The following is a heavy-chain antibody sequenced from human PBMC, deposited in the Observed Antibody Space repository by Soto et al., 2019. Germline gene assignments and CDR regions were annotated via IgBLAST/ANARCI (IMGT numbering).Heavy chain of an antibody. J-gene: IGHJ4*02. CDR2: ISSSSSTI. Sequence: GGSLRLSCAASGFTFSSYSMNWVRQAPGKGLEWVSYISSSSSTIYYAESVKGQFTISRDNAKNSRYLQMNSLRDEDTAVYYCARGGGSYSFDYWGQGTLVTVSS. CDR3: ARGGGSYSFDY. V-gene: IGHV3-48*02. CDR1: GFTFSSYS. D-gene: IGHD2-15*01.